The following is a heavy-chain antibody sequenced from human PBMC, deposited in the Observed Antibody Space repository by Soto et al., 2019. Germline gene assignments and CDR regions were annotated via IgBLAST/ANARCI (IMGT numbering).Heavy chain of an antibody. CDR2: LVVGTGNT. CDR3: ATGAYCSGGSCSDYYYYYYGMDL. D-gene: IGHD2-15*01. V-gene: IGHV1-58*01. CDR1: GFTLRSYA. Sequence: YCKTSGFTLRSYAVQWVRPASGQRLEWIGWLVVGTGNTNYAQKFQQRVTISSDRSTNTVSMELSSLTSEDTAVYYCATGAYCSGGSCSDYYYYYYGMDLWGQGTTVTVSS. J-gene: IGHJ6*02.